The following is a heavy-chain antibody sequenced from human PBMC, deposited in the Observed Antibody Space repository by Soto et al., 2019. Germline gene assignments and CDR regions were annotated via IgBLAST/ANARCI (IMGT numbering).Heavy chain of an antibody. Sequence: PSETLSLTCTVSGGSISSYYWSWIRQPPGKGLEWIGYIYYSGSTNYNPSLKSRVTISVDTSKNQFSLKLSSVTAADTAVYYCAREYYDILTGSAYYYYYYMDVWGKGTTVTVSS. V-gene: IGHV4-59*01. CDR2: IYYSGST. CDR3: AREYYDILTGSAYYYYYYMDV. D-gene: IGHD3-9*01. J-gene: IGHJ6*03. CDR1: GGSISSYY.